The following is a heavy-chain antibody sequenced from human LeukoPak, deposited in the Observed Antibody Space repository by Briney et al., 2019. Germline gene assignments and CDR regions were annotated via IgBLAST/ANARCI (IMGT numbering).Heavy chain of an antibody. D-gene: IGHD6-6*01. CDR3: ARDTLYSSSPFDY. Sequence: QPGGSLRLSCAASGFTFSSYWMSWVRQAPGKGLEWVANIKQDGSEKYYVDSVKGRFTISRDNAKNSLYLQMNSLRAEDTAVYYCARDTLYSSSPFDYWGQGTLVTVSS. CDR2: IKQDGSEK. J-gene: IGHJ4*02. CDR1: GFTFSSYW. V-gene: IGHV3-7*01.